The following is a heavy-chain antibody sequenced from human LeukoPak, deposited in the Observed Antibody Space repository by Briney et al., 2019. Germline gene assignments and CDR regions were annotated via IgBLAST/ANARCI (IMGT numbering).Heavy chain of an antibody. CDR3: ARGVFGVVPQYYFDY. Sequence: SLKVSCKASGGTFSRYAISWVRQAPGQGLEWMGGIIPIFGTANYAQKFQGRVTITTDESTSTAYMERSSLRSEDTAVYYCARGVFGVVPQYYFDYWGQGTLVTVSS. J-gene: IGHJ4*02. CDR2: IIPIFGTA. CDR1: GGTFSRYA. D-gene: IGHD3-3*01. V-gene: IGHV1-69*05.